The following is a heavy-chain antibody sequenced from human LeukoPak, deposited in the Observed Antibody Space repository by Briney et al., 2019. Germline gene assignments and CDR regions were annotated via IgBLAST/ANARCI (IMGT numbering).Heavy chain of an antibody. Sequence: ASVKVSCKASGYTFTGYYMHWVRQAPGQGLEWMGWIDPNSGGTKYAQKFQGWVTITRDTSISTAYMELSRLRSDDTAVYYCARDLYPYDYGSGSSGHAFDIWGQGTRVTVSS. CDR1: GYTFTGYY. J-gene: IGHJ3*02. CDR3: ARDLYPYDYGSGSSGHAFDI. D-gene: IGHD3-10*01. V-gene: IGHV1-2*04. CDR2: IDPNSGGT.